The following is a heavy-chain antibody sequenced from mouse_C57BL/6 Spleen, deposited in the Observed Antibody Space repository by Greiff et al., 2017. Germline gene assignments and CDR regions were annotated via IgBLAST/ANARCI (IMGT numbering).Heavy chain of an antibody. Sequence: QVQLKQSGPELVKPGASVKISCKASGYAFSSSWMNWVKPRPGKGLEWIGRIYPGDGDTNYNGKFKGKATLTADKSSSTAYMQLSSLTSEDSAVYFCARALRYYFDYWGQGTTLTVSS. CDR3: ARALRYYFDY. CDR1: GYAFSSSW. V-gene: IGHV1-82*01. J-gene: IGHJ2*01. CDR2: IYPGDGDT. D-gene: IGHD1-1*01.